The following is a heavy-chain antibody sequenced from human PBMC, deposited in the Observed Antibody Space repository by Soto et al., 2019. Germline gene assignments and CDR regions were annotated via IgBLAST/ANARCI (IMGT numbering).Heavy chain of an antibody. Sequence: EVQLLESGGGLVQPGGSLRLSCAASGFTFSDYAMSWVRQAPGKGLDWFSAISSSGDHTFYADSVKGRFTISRDNSKNTLYLQVNSLRAKDTAVYYCAKLLRPGLQFFDFWGQGTLVTVSS. J-gene: IGHJ4*02. CDR3: AKLLRPGLQFFDF. CDR1: GFTFSDYA. D-gene: IGHD4-4*01. CDR2: ISSSGDHT. V-gene: IGHV3-23*01.